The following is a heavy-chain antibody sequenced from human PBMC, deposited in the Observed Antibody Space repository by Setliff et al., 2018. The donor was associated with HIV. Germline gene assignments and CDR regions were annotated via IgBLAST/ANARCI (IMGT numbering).Heavy chain of an antibody. Sequence: ASVKVSCKTSGDTFTNYYMHWVRQAPGQGPEWLGIINPSGTYTSYAQKFQGRVTMTRDTSTTTVCMELSGLRSEDTAVYFCARSLGGLAVPSKNYFDPWGQGTLVTVSS. J-gene: IGHJ5*02. CDR1: GDTFTNYY. CDR3: ARSLGGLAVPSKNYFDP. V-gene: IGHV1-46*01. D-gene: IGHD1-7*01. CDR2: INPSGTYT.